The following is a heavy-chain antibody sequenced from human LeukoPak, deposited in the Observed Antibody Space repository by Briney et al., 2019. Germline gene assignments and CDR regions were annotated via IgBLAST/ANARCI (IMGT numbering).Heavy chain of an antibody. J-gene: IGHJ5*02. D-gene: IGHD3-10*01. CDR2: IDWNGENI. CDR1: GFTFDNYG. Sequence: GGSLRLSCEASGFTFDNYGMNWVRQVPGKGLEWVSSIDWNGENIDYIDSVKGRFTISRDNAKNSLYLQMNNLRVEDTALNHCARDGPYFGEFFYPPTGWFDPWGQGTLVTVSS. V-gene: IGHV3-20*01. CDR3: ARDGPYFGEFFYPPTGWFDP.